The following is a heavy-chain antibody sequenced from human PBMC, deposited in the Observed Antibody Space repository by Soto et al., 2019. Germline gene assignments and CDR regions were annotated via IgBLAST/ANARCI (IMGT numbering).Heavy chain of an antibody. Sequence: QVQLQESGPGLVKPSETLSLTCTVSGGSVSSGSYYWSWIRQPPGKGLEWIGYIYYSGSTNYNPSLKSRVTISVDTSKNQFSLKLSSVTAADTAVYYCASASVPAAIVSPSGYSSSWYLYYGMDVWGQGTTVTVSS. J-gene: IGHJ6*02. V-gene: IGHV4-61*01. CDR1: GGSVSSGSYY. D-gene: IGHD6-13*01. CDR2: IYYSGST. CDR3: ASASVPAAIVSPSGYSSSWYLYYGMDV.